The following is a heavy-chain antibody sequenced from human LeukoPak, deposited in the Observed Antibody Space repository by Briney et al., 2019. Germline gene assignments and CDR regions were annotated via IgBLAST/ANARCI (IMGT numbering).Heavy chain of an antibody. D-gene: IGHD3-22*01. CDR1: GGSFNNYY. CDR2: IFYNGNT. CDR3: GRQPSGSYEESGYYPYFFDY. V-gene: IGHV4-59*08. Sequence: SETLSLTCTVSGGSFNNYYWSWVRQPPGKGLEWVGHIFYNGNTKYDPSLQSRVTISLDTSKSQISLKLSSVTAADTAVYYCGRQPSGSYEESGYYPYFFDYWGQGTLVTVSS. J-gene: IGHJ4*02.